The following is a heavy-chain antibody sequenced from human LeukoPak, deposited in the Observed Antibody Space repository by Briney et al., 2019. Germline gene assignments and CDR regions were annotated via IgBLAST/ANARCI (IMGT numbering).Heavy chain of an antibody. J-gene: IGHJ4*02. Sequence: GGSLRLSRAVSRLTFSTHSTTWVREGPGKGLEWVSSIYNSGAKLFYADSVKGRFTISRDNSKNMLYLQMNSLRVEDTGVYYCAKDVAPDSGWDLDYWGQGTLVTVSS. D-gene: IGHD6-19*01. CDR2: IYNSGAKL. CDR3: AKDVAPDSGWDLDY. CDR1: RLTFSTHS. V-gene: IGHV3-23*01.